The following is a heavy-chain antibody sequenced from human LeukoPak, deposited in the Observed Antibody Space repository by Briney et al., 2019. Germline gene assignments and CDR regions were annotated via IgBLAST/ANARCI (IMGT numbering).Heavy chain of an antibody. V-gene: IGHV4-39*07. J-gene: IGHJ3*02. D-gene: IGHD3/OR15-3a*01. Sequence: SETLSLTCTVSGGSINTPNYYWSWIRQPPGKGLEWIGEINHSGSTNYNPSLKSRVTISVDTSKNQFSLKLSSVTAADTAVYYCARGRTGYLPRGVHAFDIWGQGTMVTVSS. CDR1: GGSINTPNYY. CDR3: ARGRTGYLPRGVHAFDI. CDR2: INHSGST.